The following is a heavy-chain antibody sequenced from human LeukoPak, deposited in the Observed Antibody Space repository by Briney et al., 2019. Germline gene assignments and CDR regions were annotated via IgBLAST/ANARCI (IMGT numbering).Heavy chain of an antibody. V-gene: IGHV4-38-2*02. D-gene: IGHD6-19*01. J-gene: IGHJ4*02. CDR1: GYSISSGYY. CDR2: IDHSGST. CDR3: ARASALAQAVMFDY. Sequence: SETLSLTCTDSGYSISSGYYWRWIRQPPGKGLEWTGSIDHSGSTYYNPSLKSRITISVDTSKNQFSLKLSSVTAADTAVYYCARASALAQAVMFDYWGQGTLDTVSS.